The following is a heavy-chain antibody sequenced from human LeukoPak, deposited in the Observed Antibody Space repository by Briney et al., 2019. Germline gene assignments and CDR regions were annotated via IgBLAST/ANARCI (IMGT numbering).Heavy chain of an antibody. CDR2: ISGSGGTT. J-gene: IGHJ4*02. D-gene: IGHD2-15*01. CDR1: RFTLSNYA. CDR3: AKSSPYCRGGSCYSIDY. Sequence: GGSLRLSCAASRFTLSNYAMSWVRQAPGKGLEWVSGISGSGGTTYYADSVKGRFTISRDNSKNTLYLQMNSLRAEDTAVYYCAKSSPYCRGGSCYSIDYWGQGTLVTVSS. V-gene: IGHV3-23*01.